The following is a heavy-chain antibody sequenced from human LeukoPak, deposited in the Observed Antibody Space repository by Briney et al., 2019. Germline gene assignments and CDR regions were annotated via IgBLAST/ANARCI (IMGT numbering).Heavy chain of an antibody. CDR1: GFTFSSYA. J-gene: IGHJ6*03. CDR3: ASAPYYYYYYYMDV. Sequence: PGGSLRLSCAASGFTFSSYAMSWVRQAPGKGLEWVSAISGSGGSTYYADSVKGRFTISRDNSKNTLYLQMNSLRAEDTAVYYCASAPYYYYYYYMDVWGKGTTVTISS. CDR2: ISGSGGST. V-gene: IGHV3-23*01.